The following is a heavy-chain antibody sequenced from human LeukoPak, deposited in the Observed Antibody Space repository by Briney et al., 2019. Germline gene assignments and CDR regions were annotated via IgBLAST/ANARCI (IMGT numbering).Heavy chain of an antibody. CDR2: IVGSST. V-gene: IGHV3-23*01. CDR3: TRDEPGSSWFN. J-gene: IGHJ4*02. D-gene: IGHD6-19*01. Sequence: GGSLRLSCAASGFTVRDYHMSWIRQAPEKGLELVSAIVGSSTHHADSVKGRFTISRDNFKNTLNLQMNSLRAEDSAIYYCTRDEPGSSWFNWGQGTLVTVSS. CDR1: GFTVRDYH.